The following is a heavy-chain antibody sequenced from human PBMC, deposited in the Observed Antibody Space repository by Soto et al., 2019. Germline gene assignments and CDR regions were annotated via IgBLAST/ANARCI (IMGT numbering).Heavy chain of an antibody. CDR3: ASALILTGYYIHDAFDI. Sequence: PSETLSLTCAVSGGSISSGGYSWSWIRQPPGKGLEWIGYIYYSGSTNYNPSLKSRVTISVDTSKNQFSLKLSSVTAADTAVYFCASALILTGYYIHDAFDIWGQGTMVTVSS. V-gene: IGHV4-61*08. CDR1: GGSISSGGYS. CDR2: IYYSGST. D-gene: IGHD3-9*01. J-gene: IGHJ3*02.